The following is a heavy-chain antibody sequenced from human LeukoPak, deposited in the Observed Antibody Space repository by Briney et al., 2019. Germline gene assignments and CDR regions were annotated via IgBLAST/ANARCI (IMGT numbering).Heavy chain of an antibody. D-gene: IGHD6-19*01. CDR2: ISWDGGST. CDR1: GFTFDDYT. CDR3: ARILDSAWGELGY. Sequence: GGSLRLSCAASGFTFDDYTMHWVRQAPRKGLEWVSIISWDGGSTYYADSVKGRFTISRDNSKNSLYLQMNSLRTEDTALYYCARILDSAWGELGYWGQGTLVTVSS. V-gene: IGHV3-43*01. J-gene: IGHJ4*02.